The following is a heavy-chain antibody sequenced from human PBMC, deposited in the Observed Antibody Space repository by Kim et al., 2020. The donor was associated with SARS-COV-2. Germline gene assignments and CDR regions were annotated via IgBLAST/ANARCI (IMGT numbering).Heavy chain of an antibody. V-gene: IGHV1-69*04. D-gene: IGHD5-18*01. J-gene: IGHJ4*02. CDR1: AGTPKNYA. CDR3: ARSSSYGASFFDS. CDR2: SIPLIELE. Sequence: SVKVSCKASAGTPKNYAISWVRQAPGQGLEWMGRSIPLIELEEYAPKFTGRVTITTDKATGTTDMELSSLRTDDTAVYFCARSSSYGASFFDSWGQGTL.